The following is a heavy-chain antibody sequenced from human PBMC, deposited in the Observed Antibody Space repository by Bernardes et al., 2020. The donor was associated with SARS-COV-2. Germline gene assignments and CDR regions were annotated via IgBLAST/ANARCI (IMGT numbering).Heavy chain of an antibody. V-gene: IGHV3-21*01. Sequence: SLRLSCAASGFTFSSYSMNWVRQAPGKGLEWVSSISSSSSYIYYADSVKGRFTISRDNAKNSLYLQMNSLRAEDTAVYYCARGHDIVVVPAAIDYYGMDVWGQGTTVTVSS. CDR3: ARGHDIVVVPAAIDYYGMDV. D-gene: IGHD2-2*02. CDR1: GFTFSSYS. CDR2: ISSSSSYI. J-gene: IGHJ6*02.